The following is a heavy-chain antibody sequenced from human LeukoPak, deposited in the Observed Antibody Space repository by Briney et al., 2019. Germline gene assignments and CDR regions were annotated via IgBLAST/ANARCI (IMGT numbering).Heavy chain of an antibody. CDR2: IYYTGNT. CDR1: GGSIRSSSYY. V-gene: IGHV4-39*07. J-gene: IGHJ4*02. Sequence: SETLSLTCTVSGGSIRSSSYYWDWIRQPPGKGLEWIGSIYYTGNTYYNPSLKNRVTIYVDTSKNQFSLKLSSVTAADTAVYYCARAEMIGYSYGRIDYWGQGTLVTVSS. D-gene: IGHD5-18*01. CDR3: ARAEMIGYSYGRIDY.